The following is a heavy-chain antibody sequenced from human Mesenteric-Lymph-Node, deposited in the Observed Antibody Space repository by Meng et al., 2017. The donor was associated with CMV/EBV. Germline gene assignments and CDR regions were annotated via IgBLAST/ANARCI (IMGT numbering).Heavy chain of an antibody. D-gene: IGHD2-2*01. Sequence: GESLKISCAASGFTFSNYAMYWVRQAPGKGLEWVAVISYDGSNEYYADSVKGRFTMSRDNSKNTLYLQMNSLRADDTAVYYCARDLIAVLPAVIRYYYYYGMDVWGQGTTVTVSS. CDR2: ISYDGSNE. V-gene: IGHV3-30-3*01. CDR1: GFTFSNYA. J-gene: IGHJ6*02. CDR3: ARDLIAVLPAVIRYYYYYGMDV.